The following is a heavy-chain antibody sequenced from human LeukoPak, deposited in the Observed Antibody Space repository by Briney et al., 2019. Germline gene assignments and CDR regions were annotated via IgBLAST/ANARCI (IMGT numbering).Heavy chain of an antibody. CDR1: GGSISSSDYY. V-gene: IGHV4-39*07. J-gene: IGHJ4*02. Sequence: SETLSLTCTVSGGSISSSDYYWGWIRQPPGKGLEWIGEMSHSGVTNYNPSLMSRVTISLDTSKNQLSLNLTSVTAADTAVYYCARGLSGYSYAGVGYWGQGTLVTVSS. CDR2: MSHSGVT. CDR3: ARGLSGYSYAGVGY. D-gene: IGHD5-18*01.